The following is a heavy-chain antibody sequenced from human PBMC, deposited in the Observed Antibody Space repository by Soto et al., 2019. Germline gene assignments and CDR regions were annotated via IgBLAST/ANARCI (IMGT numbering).Heavy chain of an antibody. CDR2: IYYSGST. CDR3: ARYYFDRNYFDY. J-gene: IGHJ4*02. CDR1: GDSVSGASYY. V-gene: IGHV4-61*01. Sequence: PSETLSLTCTVSGDSVSGASYYWVWIRQPPGRGLEWIGYIYYSGSTTYNPSLKSRVTISVDTSKKQFSLKVSSVTAADTAVYYCARYYFDRNYFDYWGQGALVTVSS. D-gene: IGHD3-22*01.